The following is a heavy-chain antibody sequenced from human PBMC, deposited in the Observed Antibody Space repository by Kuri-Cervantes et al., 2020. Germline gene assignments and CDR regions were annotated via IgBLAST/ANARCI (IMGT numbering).Heavy chain of an antibody. CDR1: GFTFDDYT. Sequence: GESLKISCAASGFTFDDYTMHWVRQAPGKGLEWVSLISWDGGSTYYADSVKGRFTISRDNAKNSLYLQMNSLRVEDTALYYCASYDSSGYDPVSYFQHWGQGTLVTVSS. D-gene: IGHD3-22*01. J-gene: IGHJ1*01. V-gene: IGHV3-43*01. CDR3: ASYDSSGYDPVSYFQH. CDR2: ISWDGGST.